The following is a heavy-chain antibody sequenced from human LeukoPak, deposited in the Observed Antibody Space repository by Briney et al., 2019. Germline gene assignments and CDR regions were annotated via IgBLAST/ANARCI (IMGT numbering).Heavy chain of an antibody. V-gene: IGHV1-18*01. CDR2: ISAYNGNT. Sequence: ASVKVSCKASGYTFTSYGISWVRQAPGQGLEWMGWISAYNGNTNYAQKLQGRVTMTRDTSISTAYMELSRLRSDDTAVYYCARFNYYYYMDVWGKGTTVTVSS. CDR3: ARFNYYYYMDV. J-gene: IGHJ6*03. CDR1: GYTFTSYG.